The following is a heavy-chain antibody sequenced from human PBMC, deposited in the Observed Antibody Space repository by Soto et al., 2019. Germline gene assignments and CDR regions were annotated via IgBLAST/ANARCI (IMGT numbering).Heavy chain of an antibody. D-gene: IGHD3-10*01. CDR2: NFPENSET. Sequence: PGESLKISCETSGYSFTRYWIAWVRQMPGKGLEWMGINFPENSETTYGPSFQGRVTISADKSVGTAYLQWSSLKASDTAMYYCARLRRYGSGSYMGIVDFWGQGTLVTVSS. J-gene: IGHJ4*02. CDR3: ARLRRYGSGSYMGIVDF. CDR1: GYSFTRYW. V-gene: IGHV5-51*01.